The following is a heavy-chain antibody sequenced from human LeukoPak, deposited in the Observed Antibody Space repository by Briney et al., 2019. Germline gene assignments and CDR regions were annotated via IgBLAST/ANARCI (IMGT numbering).Heavy chain of an antibody. Sequence: GGSLRLSCAASGFTFSHYSMSWVRQAPGKGLEWISYISSSSSSIYYADSAKGRFTISRDNAKNSLYLQMNSLRAEDTAVYYCARDGYNCFDYWGQGTLVTVSS. D-gene: IGHD5-24*01. CDR3: ARDGYNCFDY. V-gene: IGHV3-48*01. J-gene: IGHJ4*02. CDR1: GFTFSHYS. CDR2: ISSSSSSI.